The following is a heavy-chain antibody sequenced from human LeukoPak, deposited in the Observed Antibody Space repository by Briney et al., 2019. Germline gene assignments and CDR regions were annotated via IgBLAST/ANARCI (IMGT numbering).Heavy chain of an antibody. Sequence: ASVKVSCKASGYTFTGYYMHWVRQAPGQGLEWMGRINPNSGGTNYAQKFQGRVTMTRDTSISTAYMELSRLRSDDTAVYYCARGSTYYYGPGSYSAYYFDYWGQGTLVTVSS. V-gene: IGHV1-2*06. J-gene: IGHJ4*02. CDR3: ARGSTYYYGPGSYSAYYFDY. D-gene: IGHD3-10*01. CDR2: INPNSGGT. CDR1: GYTFTGYY.